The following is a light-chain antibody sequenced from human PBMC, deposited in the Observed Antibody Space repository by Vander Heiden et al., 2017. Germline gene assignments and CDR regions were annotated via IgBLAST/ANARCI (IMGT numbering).Light chain of an antibody. V-gene: IGKV3-11*01. Sequence: ECVLTQSPATLSLSPGERATLSCRASQSVSSYLAWYQQKPGQAPRLLIYDASNRATGIPARFSGSGSGTDFTLTISSLEPEDFAVYYCQQRSNWPLLTFGGGTKVEIK. CDR2: DAS. CDR3: QQRSNWPLLT. J-gene: IGKJ4*01. CDR1: QSVSSY.